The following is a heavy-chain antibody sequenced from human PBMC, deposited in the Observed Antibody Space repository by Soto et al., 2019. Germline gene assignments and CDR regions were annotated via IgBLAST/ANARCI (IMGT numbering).Heavy chain of an antibody. D-gene: IGHD3-22*01. CDR1: GYTFTSYY. CDR2: INPSGGST. V-gene: IGHV1-46*01. Sequence: GASVKVSCKASGYTFTSYYMHWVLQAPGQGLEWMGIINPSGGSTSYAQKFQGRVTMTRDTSTSTVYMELSSLRSEDTAVYYCARALGRDSSGYYFGYWGQGTLVTVS. J-gene: IGHJ4*02. CDR3: ARALGRDSSGYYFGY.